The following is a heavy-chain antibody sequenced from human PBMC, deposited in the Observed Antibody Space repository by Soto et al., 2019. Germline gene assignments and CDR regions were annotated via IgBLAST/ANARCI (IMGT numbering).Heavy chain of an antibody. CDR3: ARGYGYFDL. CDR1: GFTFSSYS. CDR2: ISSSSSTI. J-gene: IGHJ2*01. Sequence: EVQLVESGGGLVQPGGSLRLSCAASGFTFSSYSMNWVRQAPGKGLEWVSYISSSSSTIYYADSVKGRFTISRDNAKISLYLQMNSLRADDTAVYYCARGYGYFDLWGRGTLVTVSS. V-gene: IGHV3-48*01.